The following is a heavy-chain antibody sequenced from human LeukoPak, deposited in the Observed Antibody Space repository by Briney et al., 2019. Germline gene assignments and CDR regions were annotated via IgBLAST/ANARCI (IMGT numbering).Heavy chain of an antibody. CDR2: INPSGGST. Sequence: ASVKVSCKASGYTFTSYYMHWVRQAPGQGLEWMGIINPSGGSTSYAQKSQGRVTMTRDMSTSTVYMELSSLRSEDTAVYYCARDPGVPYDYGDYYYYYYMDVWGKGTTVTVSS. D-gene: IGHD4-17*01. CDR1: GYTFTSYY. V-gene: IGHV1-46*01. CDR3: ARDPGVPYDYGDYYYYYYMDV. J-gene: IGHJ6*03.